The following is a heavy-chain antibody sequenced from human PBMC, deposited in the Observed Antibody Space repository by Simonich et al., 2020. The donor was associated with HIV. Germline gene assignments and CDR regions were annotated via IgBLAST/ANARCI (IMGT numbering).Heavy chain of an antibody. Sequence: QVQLQQWGAGLLKPSETLSLTCAVYGGSFSGYYCSWIRQPPGKGLEWIGEINPSGITNYKSSLNSRATISVDKSKNQFSLKLSSVTAADTAIYYCARRDRELILYFDYWGQGNLVTVSS. D-gene: IGHD3-3*01. V-gene: IGHV4-34*01. CDR2: INPSGIT. CDR3: ARRDRELILYFDY. CDR1: GGSFSGYY. J-gene: IGHJ4*02.